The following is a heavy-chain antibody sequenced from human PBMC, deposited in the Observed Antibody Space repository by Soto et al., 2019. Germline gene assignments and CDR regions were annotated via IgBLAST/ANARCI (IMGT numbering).Heavy chain of an antibody. CDR2: IIPIFGTA. CDR3: ARVGLYYDILTGYSQNWFDP. Sequence: ASVKVSCKASGGTFSSYAISWVRQAPGQGLEWMGGIIPIFGTANYAQKFQGRVTITADESTSTAYMELSSLRSEDTAVYYCARVGLYYDILTGYSQNWFDPWGPGTLVTVSS. D-gene: IGHD3-9*01. V-gene: IGHV1-69*13. CDR1: GGTFSSYA. J-gene: IGHJ5*02.